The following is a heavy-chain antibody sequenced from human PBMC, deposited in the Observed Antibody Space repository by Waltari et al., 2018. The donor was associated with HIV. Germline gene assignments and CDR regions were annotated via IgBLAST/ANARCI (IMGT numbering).Heavy chain of an antibody. CDR2: ISGSGGST. J-gene: IGHJ4*02. V-gene: IGHV3-23*01. CDR3: AKVPLIRYYFDY. CDR1: GFTFSSYA. D-gene: IGHD3-16*01. Sequence: EVQLLESGGGLVQPGGSLRLSCAAYGFTFSSYAMSWVRQAPGKGLEWVSAISGSGGSTYYADSVRGRFTISRDNSKNTLFLQMNSLRAEDTAVYYCAKVPLIRYYFDYWGQGTLVTVSS.